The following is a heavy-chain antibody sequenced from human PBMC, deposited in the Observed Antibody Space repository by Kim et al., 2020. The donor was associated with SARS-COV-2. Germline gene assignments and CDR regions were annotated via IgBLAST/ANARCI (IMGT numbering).Heavy chain of an antibody. V-gene: IGHV3-7*01. D-gene: IGHD3-16*01. J-gene: IGHJ5*02. Sequence: YQVEAGKGRITISRDNAKNSLYLQMNSLRAEDTAVYYCAGLGGLSWVDPWGQGTLVTVSS. CDR3: AGLGGLSWVDP.